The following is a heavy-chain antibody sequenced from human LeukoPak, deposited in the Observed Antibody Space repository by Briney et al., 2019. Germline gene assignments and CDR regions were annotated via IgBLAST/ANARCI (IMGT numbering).Heavy chain of an antibody. D-gene: IGHD3-10*01. J-gene: IGHJ4*02. CDR3: AREWAGYGSGSYYYY. Sequence: SVTVSCTASGGTFSSYAISWVRQAPGQGLEWMGGIIPLFGTANYAQKFLGRVIITADESTSTTYMYLNSLKSDDTAVYYCAREWAGYGSGSYYYYWGQGTLVTVSS. CDR2: IIPLFGTA. V-gene: IGHV1-69*01. CDR1: GGTFSSYA.